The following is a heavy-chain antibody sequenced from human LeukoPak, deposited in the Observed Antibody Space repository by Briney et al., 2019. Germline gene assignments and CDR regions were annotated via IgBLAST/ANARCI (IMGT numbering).Heavy chain of an antibody. CDR3: AKEGLSIAAAGGEIVH. CDR2: IRYDGSNK. D-gene: IGHD6-13*01. Sequence: GGSLRLSCAASGFTFSSYGMHWVRQAPGKGLEWVAFIRYDGSNKYYADSVKGRFTISRDNSKNTLYLQMNSLRAEDTAVYYCAKEGLSIAAAGGEIVHWGQGTLVTVSS. CDR1: GFTFSSYG. J-gene: IGHJ5*02. V-gene: IGHV3-30*02.